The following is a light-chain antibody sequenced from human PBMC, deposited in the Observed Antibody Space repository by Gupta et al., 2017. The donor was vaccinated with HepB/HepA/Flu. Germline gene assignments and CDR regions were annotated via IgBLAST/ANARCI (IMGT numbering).Light chain of an antibody. CDR3: QQDNALPT. J-gene: IGKJ2*01. CDR2: DAS. Sequence: DFKMTQSPSSLSASVGDRVTITCQASQDISNYLNWLQQKAGKAPKLMIYDASKREAGAPERFSGGGPRKNFPLTRSRRQHQDLAHYYEQQDNALPTFGHGTKLDI. V-gene: IGKV1-33*01. CDR1: QDISNY.